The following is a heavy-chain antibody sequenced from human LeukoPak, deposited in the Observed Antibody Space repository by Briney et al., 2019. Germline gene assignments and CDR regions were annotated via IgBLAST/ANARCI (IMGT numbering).Heavy chain of an antibody. CDR2: IKSKTDGGTA. CDR1: GFTFSYAW. Sequence: GGSLRLSCEASGFTFSYAWMIWVRQAPGKGLECIGHIKSKTDGGTADYAAPVKGRFTISRADSTNTLYLEMNSLETEDTAVYYCTAPRGPRNGYYLSDYWGQGTVVTVSS. D-gene: IGHD3-22*01. V-gene: IGHV3-15*01. J-gene: IGHJ4*02. CDR3: TAPRGPRNGYYLSDY.